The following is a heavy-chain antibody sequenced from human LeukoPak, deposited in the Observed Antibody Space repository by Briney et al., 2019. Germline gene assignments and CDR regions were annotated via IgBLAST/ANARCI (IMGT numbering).Heavy chain of an antibody. CDR3: AKEGGYYDFWSGYYNHFDY. CDR1: GFTFSTYA. V-gene: IGHV3-30*04. Sequence: GGSLRLSCAASGFTFSTYAMNWVRQASGKGLEWVAVISYDGRQNYYADSVKGRFTISRDNSKNTLYLQMNSLRAEDTAVYYCAKEGGYYDFWSGYYNHFDYWGQGTLVTVSS. CDR2: ISYDGRQN. J-gene: IGHJ4*02. D-gene: IGHD3-3*01.